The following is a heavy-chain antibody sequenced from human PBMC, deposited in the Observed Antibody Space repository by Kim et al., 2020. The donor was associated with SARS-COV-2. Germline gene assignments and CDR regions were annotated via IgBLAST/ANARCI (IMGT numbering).Heavy chain of an antibody. Sequence: GGSLRLSCAASGFSIRRYSMDWVRQAPGKGPEWLSYISDTSDTIYYADSVEGRFTISRDNAKNLLYLQMDGLRDDDTAVYYCARPTRVESTGAFFWCVDL. V-gene: IGHV3-48*02. J-gene: IGHJ2*01. CDR2: ISDTSDTI. D-gene: IGHD1-1*01. CDR3: ARPTRVESTGAFFWCVDL. CDR1: GFSIRRYS.